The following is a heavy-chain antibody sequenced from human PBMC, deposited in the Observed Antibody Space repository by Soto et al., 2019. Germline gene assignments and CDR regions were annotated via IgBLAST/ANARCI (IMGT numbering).Heavy chain of an antibody. CDR1: GFIFSEST. V-gene: IGHV3-64D*06. CDR2: VSTSGRST. D-gene: IGHD2-15*01. Sequence: GGSLRLSCSASGFIFSESTIYWVRQIPGKGLEAISAVSTSGRSTYYADSVKDRFTISRDNSKNTLFLQMGSLRPEDTAIYYCVKQAHGLDGVAFDYWGQGTQVTVSS. J-gene: IGHJ4*02. CDR3: VKQAHGLDGVAFDY.